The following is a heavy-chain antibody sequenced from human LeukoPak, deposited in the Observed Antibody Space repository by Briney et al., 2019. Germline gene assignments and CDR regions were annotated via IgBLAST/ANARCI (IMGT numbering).Heavy chain of an antibody. V-gene: IGHV3-48*02. Sequence: GGSLRLSCAASGFTFSSYSMNWVRQAPGKGLEWVSYISSSSSTIYYADSVKGRFTVSRDNAKNSLYLQMNSLRDEDTAVYYCARGELGPLDYWGQGTLVTVSP. J-gene: IGHJ4*02. CDR1: GFTFSSYS. D-gene: IGHD7-27*01. CDR2: ISSSSSTI. CDR3: ARGELGPLDY.